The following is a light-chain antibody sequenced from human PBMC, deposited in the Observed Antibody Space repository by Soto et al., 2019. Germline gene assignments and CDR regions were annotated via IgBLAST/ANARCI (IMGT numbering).Light chain of an antibody. V-gene: IGKV1-5*01. CDR2: DAS. CDR1: QSISSW. CDR3: QQYNSYSQT. Sequence: DNQMTQSPSTLSAYVGDRVTITCRASQSISSWLAWYQQKPGKAPKLLIYDASSLESGVPSRFSGSGSGTELTLTICSLQPDDFATYYCQQYNSYSQTFGQGTKVDIK. J-gene: IGKJ1*01.